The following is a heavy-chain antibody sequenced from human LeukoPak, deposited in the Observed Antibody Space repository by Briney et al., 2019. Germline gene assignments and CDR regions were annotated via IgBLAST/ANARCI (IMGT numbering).Heavy chain of an antibody. Sequence: GGSLRLSCAASGFIFSTYAMTWVRQAPGKGLEWVSYISSSGSTIYYADSVKGRFTISRDNAKNSLYLQMTSLRAEDTAVYYYARHGIAAPYYFDYWGQGTLVTVSS. D-gene: IGHD6-13*01. CDR3: ARHGIAAPYYFDY. CDR1: GFIFSTYA. J-gene: IGHJ4*02. CDR2: ISSSGSTI. V-gene: IGHV3-48*03.